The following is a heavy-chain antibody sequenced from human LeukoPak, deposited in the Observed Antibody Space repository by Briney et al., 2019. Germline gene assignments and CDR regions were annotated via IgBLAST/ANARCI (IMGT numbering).Heavy chain of an antibody. J-gene: IGHJ4*02. CDR2: IRYDGNNK. CDR1: GFTFSSYG. V-gene: IGHV3-30*02. CDR3: AKDRNVATRPYYFDY. Sequence: GGSLRLSCAASGFTFSSYGMHWVRQAPGKGLEGVSFIRYDGNNKYYVDSVKGRFTISRDNSKNTLYLQMNSLRAEDTAVYYCAKDRNVATRPYYFDYWGQGTLVTVSS. D-gene: IGHD4-23*01.